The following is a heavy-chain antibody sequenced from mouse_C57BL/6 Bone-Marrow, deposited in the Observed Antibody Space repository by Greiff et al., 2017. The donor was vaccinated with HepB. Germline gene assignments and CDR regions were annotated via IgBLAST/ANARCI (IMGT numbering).Heavy chain of an antibody. CDR2: INPSSGYT. J-gene: IGHJ2*01. Sequence: QVQLKQSGAELAKPGASVKLSCKASGYTFTSYWMHWVKQRPGQGLEWIGYINPSSGYTKYNQKFKDKATLTADKSSSTAYMQLSSLTYEDSAVYYCTVLRFFDYWGQGTTLTVSS. V-gene: IGHV1-7*01. CDR1: GYTFTSYW. CDR3: TVLRFFDY. D-gene: IGHD1-1*01.